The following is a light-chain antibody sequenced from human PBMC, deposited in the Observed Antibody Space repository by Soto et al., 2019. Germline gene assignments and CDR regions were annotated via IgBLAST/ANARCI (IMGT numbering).Light chain of an antibody. CDR1: SSDVGGYNY. CDR2: DVS. Sequence: QSVLTQPASVSGSPGQSITISCPGTSSDVGGYNYVSWYQQHPGKAPKLMIYDVSNRPSGVSNRFSGSKSGNTASLTISGLQAEDEADYYCSSYTSSSTLLYVFGTVTKVTVL. V-gene: IGLV2-14*01. J-gene: IGLJ1*01. CDR3: SSYTSSSTLLYV.